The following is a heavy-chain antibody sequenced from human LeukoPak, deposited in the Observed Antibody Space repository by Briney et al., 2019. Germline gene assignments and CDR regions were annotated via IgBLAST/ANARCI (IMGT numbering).Heavy chain of an antibody. V-gene: IGHV3-53*01. CDR3: ARDWGAIDAFDI. J-gene: IGHJ3*02. Sequence: GGSLRLSCAASGFTFSSYAMSWVRQAPGKGLEWVSVIYSGDGTYYADSVKGRFTISRDNSKNTLYLQMNSLRAEDTAVYYCARDWGAIDAFDIWGQGTMVTVSS. CDR1: GFTFSSYA. CDR2: IYSGDGT. D-gene: IGHD3-16*01.